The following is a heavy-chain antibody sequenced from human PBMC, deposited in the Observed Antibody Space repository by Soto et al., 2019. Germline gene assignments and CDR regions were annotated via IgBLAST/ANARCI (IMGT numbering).Heavy chain of an antibody. J-gene: IGHJ6*03. V-gene: IGHV4-59*08. D-gene: IGHD3-10*01. CDR1: GGSISSYY. CDR3: ARLIYYYGSVPYYMDV. Sequence: QVQLQESGPGLVKPSETLSLTCTVSGGSISSYYWSWIRQPPGKGLEWIGYIYYSGSTNYNPSLKSRVTISVDTSKNQFSLKLSSVTAADTAVYYCARLIYYYGSVPYYMDVWGKGTTVTVSS. CDR2: IYYSGST.